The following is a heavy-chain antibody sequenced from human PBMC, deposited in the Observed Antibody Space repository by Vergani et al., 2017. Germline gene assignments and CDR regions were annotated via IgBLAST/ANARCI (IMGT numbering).Heavy chain of an antibody. V-gene: IGHV1-69*12. CDR1: GGTFSSYA. D-gene: IGHD2-15*01. CDR3: ARAQWGPDCSXGSCYFGVHYGMDV. CDR2: IIPIFGTA. Sequence: QVQLVQSGAEVKKPGSSVKVYCKASGGTFSSYAISWVRQAPGQGLEWMGGIIPIFGTANYAQKFQGRVTITADESTSTAYMELSSLRSEDTAVYYCARAQWGPDCSXGSCYFGVHYGMDVWGQGTTVTVSS. J-gene: IGHJ6*02.